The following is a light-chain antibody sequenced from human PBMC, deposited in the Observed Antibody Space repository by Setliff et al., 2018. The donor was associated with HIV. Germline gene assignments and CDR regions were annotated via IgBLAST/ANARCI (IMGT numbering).Light chain of an antibody. V-gene: IGLV2-11*01. Sequence: QSVLAQPRSVSGSPGQSVTISCTGTSSDVGGYNYVSWYQQHPGKAPKLMIYEGTKRPSGVSNRFSGSKSGNTASLTISGLQTEDEADYYCCSYAGSRTFVFGIGTKVTVL. J-gene: IGLJ1*01. CDR1: SSDVGGYNY. CDR2: EGT. CDR3: CSYAGSRTFV.